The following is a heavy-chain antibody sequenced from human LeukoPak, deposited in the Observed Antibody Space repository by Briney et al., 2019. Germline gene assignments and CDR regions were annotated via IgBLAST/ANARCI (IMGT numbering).Heavy chain of an antibody. D-gene: IGHD1-20*01. Sequence: GGSLRLSCAASGFTFSSYWMSWVRQAPGKGLEWVASIMHDGSEKYYVDSVKGRFTISRDNAKNSLYLQMNSLRAEDTAMYYCASITGTGGWFDPWGQGTLVTVSS. V-gene: IGHV3-7*01. CDR3: ASITGTGGWFDP. CDR2: IMHDGSEK. J-gene: IGHJ5*02. CDR1: GFTFSSYW.